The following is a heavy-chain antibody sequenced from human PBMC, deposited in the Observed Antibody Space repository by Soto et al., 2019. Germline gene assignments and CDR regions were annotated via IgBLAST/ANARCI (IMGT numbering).Heavy chain of an antibody. CDR3: AKRTQY. V-gene: IGHV3-23*01. CDR2: FSGSGTT. CDR1: GFTFSGHS. J-gene: IGHJ4*02. Sequence: EVQLLESGGGLEQPGGSLRLSCAASGFTFSGHSMSWVRQAPGKGLEWVSTFSGSGTTYYADSVKGRFTISRDDSKKTLYLQMNRLRVEDTAIYYCAKRTQYWGQGTLVTVSP.